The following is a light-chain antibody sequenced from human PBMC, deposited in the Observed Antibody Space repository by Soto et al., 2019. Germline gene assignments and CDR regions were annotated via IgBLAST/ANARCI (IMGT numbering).Light chain of an antibody. CDR2: DVN. V-gene: IGLV2-11*01. CDR3: SSYISSSTIV. J-gene: IGLJ1*01. CDR1: SGDVGAYNY. Sequence: LTQPRSVSGSPGQSVTISCTGTSGDVGAYNYISWYQQHPGKAPKFLIYDVNKRPSGVPDRFFGSKSGNTASLTISGLRPEDEADYYCSSYISSSTIVFGTGTKVTLL.